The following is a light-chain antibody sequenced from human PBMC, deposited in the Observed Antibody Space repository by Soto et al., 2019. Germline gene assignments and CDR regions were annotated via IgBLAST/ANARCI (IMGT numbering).Light chain of an antibody. CDR3: QQYYTTPRT. Sequence: DIVMTQSPDSLTVSLGERATINCKSSQSVLYSSNNKNYLAWYQQKPGQPPKLLIYWASTRESGVPDRFSGSGSGTDFTLTISSMKAEDVAVYYCQQYYTTPRTFGQGTTVEIK. CDR1: QSVLYSSNNKNY. J-gene: IGKJ1*01. V-gene: IGKV4-1*01. CDR2: WAS.